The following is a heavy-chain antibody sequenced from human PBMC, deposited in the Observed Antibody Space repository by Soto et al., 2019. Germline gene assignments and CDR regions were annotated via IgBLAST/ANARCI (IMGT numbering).Heavy chain of an antibody. V-gene: IGHV3-30*18. D-gene: IGHD1-7*01. J-gene: IGHJ4*02. CDR2: ISNDGNSK. CDR1: GFTFSIND. Sequence: GGSLRLSCAASGFTFSINDMHWVRQAPGRGLEWVAVISNDGNSKYYADSVKGRFTLSRDNSKNMVYLQMDSLRVEDTAVYFCAKDHQTYNWDYLFDSWGPGTLVTVSS. CDR3: AKDHQTYNWDYLFDS.